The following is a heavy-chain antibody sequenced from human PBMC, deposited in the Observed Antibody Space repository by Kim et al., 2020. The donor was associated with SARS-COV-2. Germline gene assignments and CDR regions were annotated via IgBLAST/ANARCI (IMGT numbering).Heavy chain of an antibody. D-gene: IGHD3-10*01. J-gene: IGHJ6*01. Sequence: GGSLRLSCVVSGLRFSSYEMNWVRQAPGKGLQWVALISYDGNNKYYADSVKGRFTISRDNSQNPLYLQMDSLRPDHPAAFFCAHDRGYDTSFLYLDY. CDR3: AHDRGYDTSFLYLDY. V-gene: IGHV3-30*04. CDR1: GLRFSSYE. CDR2: ISYDGNNK.